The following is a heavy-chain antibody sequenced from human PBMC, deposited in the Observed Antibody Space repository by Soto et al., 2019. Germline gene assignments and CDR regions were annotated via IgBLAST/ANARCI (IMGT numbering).Heavy chain of an antibody. V-gene: IGHV3-30*18. J-gene: IGHJ4*02. CDR1: GFTFSSYG. CDR3: AKEKYSGYDCYFDY. D-gene: IGHD5-12*01. Sequence: QVQLVESGGGVVQPGRSLRLSCAASGFTFSSYGMHWVRQAPGKGLEWVAVISYDGSNKYYADCVKGRFTISRDNSKNTLYLQMNSLRAEDTAVYYCAKEKYSGYDCYFDYWGQGTLVTVSS. CDR2: ISYDGSNK.